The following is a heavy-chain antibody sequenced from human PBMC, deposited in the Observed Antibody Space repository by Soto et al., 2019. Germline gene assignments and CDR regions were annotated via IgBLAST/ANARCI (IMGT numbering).Heavy chain of an antibody. CDR1: GYSFTSYW. J-gene: IGHJ6*02. D-gene: IGHD6-19*01. Sequence: GESLKISCKGSGYSFTSYWIGWVRQMPGKGLEWMGIIYPGDSDTRYSPSFQGQVTISADKSISTAYLQWSSLKASDTATYYCARPRSSGRAYYYYYGMDVWGQGTTVTV. V-gene: IGHV5-51*01. CDR3: ARPRSSGRAYYYYYGMDV. CDR2: IYPGDSDT.